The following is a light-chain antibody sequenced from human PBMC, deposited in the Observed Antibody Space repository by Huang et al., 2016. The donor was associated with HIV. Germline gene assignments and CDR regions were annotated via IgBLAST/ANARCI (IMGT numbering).Light chain of an antibody. Sequence: EIIMTQSPATLSLSPGEGVSLSCRANQSVATNLAWYLHRPGHSPRILIFGASTRASWLPGKISGRGSGKQFPLTVSGLQSEDFAVYYCQQYHNWPYTFGQGTKLEI. V-gene: IGKV3-15*01. J-gene: IGKJ2*01. CDR3: QQYHNWPYT. CDR1: QSVATN. CDR2: GAS.